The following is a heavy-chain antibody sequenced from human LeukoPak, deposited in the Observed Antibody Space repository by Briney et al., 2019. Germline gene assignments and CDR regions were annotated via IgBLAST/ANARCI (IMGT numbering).Heavy chain of an antibody. J-gene: IGHJ5*02. D-gene: IGHD6-13*01. CDR3: ARVGSSWYGGWFDP. CDR2: IYYSGST. Sequence: RASETPSLTCPVSGGSISSSSYYWGWIRPPPRKGRGGVGSIYYSGSTYYNPSLKSRVTISVDTSKNQFSLKLSSVTAADTAVYYCARVGSSWYGGWFDPWGQGTLVTVSS. V-gene: IGHV4-39*07. CDR1: GGSISSSSYY.